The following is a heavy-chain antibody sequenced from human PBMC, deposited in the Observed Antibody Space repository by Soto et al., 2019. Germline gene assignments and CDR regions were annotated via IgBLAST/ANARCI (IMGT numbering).Heavy chain of an antibody. CDR3: ASLACTSFTCPREYFDY. CDR1: GGSISNSY. V-gene: IGHV4-59*01. D-gene: IGHD2-8*01. CDR2: IYDSGST. J-gene: IGHJ4*02. Sequence: SETLSLTCTVSGGSISNSYWSWIRQPPGKGLEWIGFIYDSGSTKYNPSLKSRVTISVDTSKNQFSLKLSSVTAADTATYYCASLACTSFTCPREYFDYWGQGVLVTVSS.